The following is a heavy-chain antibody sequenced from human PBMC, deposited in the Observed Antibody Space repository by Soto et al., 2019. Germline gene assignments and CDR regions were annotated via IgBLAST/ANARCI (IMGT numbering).Heavy chain of an antibody. D-gene: IGHD3-22*01. CDR3: ARDADFASIRYVLHX. CDR1: GFTFNRYS. CDR2: VTSSSSSM. J-gene: IGHJ4*02. V-gene: IGHV3-21*01. Sequence: PGGSLRLSCAASGFTFNRYSMNWVRQAPGKGLEWVSAVTSSSSSMLYADSVKGRSTISIDDAKDSLFLQMNSLKADDTAVYYCARDADFASIRYVLHXWGQATLVTVSX.